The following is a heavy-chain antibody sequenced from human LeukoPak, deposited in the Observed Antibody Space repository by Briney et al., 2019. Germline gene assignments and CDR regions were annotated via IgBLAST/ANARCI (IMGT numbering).Heavy chain of an antibody. CDR2: IYTSGST. J-gene: IGHJ4*02. CDR3: ARAPQSSSWYGPQYYFDY. CDR1: GGSISSYY. Sequence: PSETLSLTCTVSGGSISSYYWSWIRQPAGKGLEWIGRIYTSGSTNYNPSLKSRVTMSVDTSKNQFSLKLSSVTAADTAVYYCARAPQSSSWYGPQYYFDYWGQGTLVTVSS. V-gene: IGHV4-4*07. D-gene: IGHD6-13*01.